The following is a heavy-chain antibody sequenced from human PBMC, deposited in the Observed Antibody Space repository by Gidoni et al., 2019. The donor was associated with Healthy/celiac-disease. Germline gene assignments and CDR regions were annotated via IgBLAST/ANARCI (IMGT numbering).Heavy chain of an antibody. CDR3: ARDGGGGYDFGMDV. J-gene: IGHJ6*02. V-gene: IGHV4-31*03. D-gene: IGHD5-12*01. Sequence: QVQLQESGPGLVKPSQTLSLTCTVSGSPISSGAYYWSWIRQHPGKGLEWIGYIYYSGSTYYHPSLKSRVTISVDTSKNQFSLKLSSVTAADTAVYYCARDGGGGYDFGMDVWGQGTTVTVSS. CDR1: GSPISSGAYY. CDR2: IYYSGST.